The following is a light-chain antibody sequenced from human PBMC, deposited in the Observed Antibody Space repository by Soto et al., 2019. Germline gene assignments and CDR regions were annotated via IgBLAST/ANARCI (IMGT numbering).Light chain of an antibody. CDR3: NTYPSPSNLEVV. Sequence: QSALTQPASVSGSPGQSITISCTGTSSDVGGYNYVSWYQQHPGKAPKLMIYEVSNRPSGVSNRFSGSKSGNTASLTISGLQAEDEAAYDGNTYPSPSNLEVVFSGGTMLTVL. CDR2: EVS. V-gene: IGLV2-14*01. J-gene: IGLJ2*01. CDR1: SSDVGGYNY.